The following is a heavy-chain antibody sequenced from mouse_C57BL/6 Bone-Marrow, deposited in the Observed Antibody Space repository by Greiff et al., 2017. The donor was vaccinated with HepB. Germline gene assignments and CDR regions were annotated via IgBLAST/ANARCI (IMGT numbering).Heavy chain of an antibody. D-gene: IGHD1-1*01. CDR2: ISGGGGNT. Sequence: VESGGGLVKPGGSLKLSCAASGFTFSSYTMSWVRQTPEKRLEWVATISGGGGNTYYPDSVKGRFTISRDNAKNTLYLQMSSLRSEDTALYYCARRDGTTVDYWGQGTTLTVSS. V-gene: IGHV5-9*01. J-gene: IGHJ2*01. CDR3: ARRDGTTVDY. CDR1: GFTFSSYT.